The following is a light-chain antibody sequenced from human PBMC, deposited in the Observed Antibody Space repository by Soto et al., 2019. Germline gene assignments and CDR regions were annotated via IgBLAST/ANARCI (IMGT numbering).Light chain of an antibody. CDR2: DVT. Sequence: QSVLTQPASVSGSPGQSITISCTGTSSDIGGYYYVSWYQQNSGKAPKLMIYDVTNRPSGVSARFSGSKSGNTASLTISGLQAEDEADYYCSSFTTNTTVVFGGGTKLTVL. V-gene: IGLV2-14*03. CDR3: SSFTTNTTVV. CDR1: SSDIGGYYY. J-gene: IGLJ2*01.